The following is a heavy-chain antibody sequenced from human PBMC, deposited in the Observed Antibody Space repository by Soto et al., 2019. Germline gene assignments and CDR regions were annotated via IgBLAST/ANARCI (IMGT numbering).Heavy chain of an antibody. CDR2: ISSSGNTI. CDR1: GFTFSNYK. V-gene: IGHV3-48*03. D-gene: IGHD4-17*01. CDR3: ARDEYGGAYDY. J-gene: IGHJ4*02. Sequence: EVQLVESGGGLVQPGGSLRLSCAASGFTFSNYKMNWVRQAPGKGLEWVSYISSSGNTIHYADSVKGRFTISRDNAKKSLYLQMNSLRAEDTAAYYCARDEYGGAYDYWGQGTLVTVSS.